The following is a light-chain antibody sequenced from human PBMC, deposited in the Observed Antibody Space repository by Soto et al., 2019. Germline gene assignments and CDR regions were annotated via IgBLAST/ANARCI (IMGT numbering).Light chain of an antibody. CDR1: QSISSW. Sequence: IQMTQSPSTLCASVGDRVTITSRASQSISSWLAWYQQKPGKAPKLLIYDASSLESGVPSRFSGSGSGTDFTLTISSLQPEDVATYYCQKYNSALTFGQGTRLEIK. CDR2: DAS. V-gene: IGKV1-5*01. CDR3: QKYNSALT. J-gene: IGKJ5*01.